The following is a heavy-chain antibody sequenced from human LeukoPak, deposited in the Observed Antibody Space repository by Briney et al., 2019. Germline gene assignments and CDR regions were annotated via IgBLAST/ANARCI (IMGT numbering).Heavy chain of an antibody. CDR1: GFTFDDYG. CDR2: INWNGGST. Sequence: GGSLRLSCAASGFTFDDYGMSWVRQAPGKGLEWVSGINWNGGSTGYADSVKGRFTISRDNAKNSLYLQMNSLRAEDTALYHCARGLIAAALMDYYYGMDVWGQGTTVTVSS. CDR3: ARGLIAAALMDYYYGMDV. J-gene: IGHJ6*02. V-gene: IGHV3-20*01. D-gene: IGHD6-13*01.